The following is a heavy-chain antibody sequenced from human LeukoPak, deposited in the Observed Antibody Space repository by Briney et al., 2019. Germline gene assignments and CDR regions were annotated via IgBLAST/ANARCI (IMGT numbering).Heavy chain of an antibody. Sequence: GGSLRLSCAASGLSFSNSGMNWVRQAPGKGLEWVSYISSSGSTIYYADSVKGRFTISRDNAKNSLYLQMNSLRAEDTAVYYCASYCSGGSCYGYWGQGTLVTVSS. V-gene: IGHV3-48*04. CDR1: GLSFSNSG. CDR3: ASYCSGGSCYGY. CDR2: ISSSGSTI. J-gene: IGHJ4*02. D-gene: IGHD2-15*01.